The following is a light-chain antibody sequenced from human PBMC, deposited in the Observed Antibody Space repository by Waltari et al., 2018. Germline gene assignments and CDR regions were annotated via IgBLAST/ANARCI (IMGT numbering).Light chain of an antibody. CDR2: EGA. J-gene: IGLJ3*02. CDR1: SSNIPSHTL. Sequence: QSALTPPASESGSPGHSITIPCTASSSNIPSHTLVSRYHQNAGQPPKLIIYEGAQRPSGVSNRFSGSKSGNTASLTISGLQAEDEADYYCCSYADNRVFGGGTKLTVL. CDR3: CSYADNRV. V-gene: IGLV2-23*01.